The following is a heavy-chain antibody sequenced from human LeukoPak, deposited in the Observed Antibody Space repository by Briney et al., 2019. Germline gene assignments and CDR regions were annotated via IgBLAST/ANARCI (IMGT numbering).Heavy chain of an antibody. Sequence: SETLSLTCTVSGGSISSSTYSWGWIRQPPGEGLEWIGSFYFSGSTYYNPSLKSRVTISVDRSKNQFSLKLNSVTAADTAVYYCARALYYDFWSGYMPFDNWGQGTLVTVSS. CDR2: FYFSGST. J-gene: IGHJ4*02. D-gene: IGHD3-3*01. V-gene: IGHV4-39*01. CDR1: GGSISSSTYS. CDR3: ARALYYDFWSGYMPFDN.